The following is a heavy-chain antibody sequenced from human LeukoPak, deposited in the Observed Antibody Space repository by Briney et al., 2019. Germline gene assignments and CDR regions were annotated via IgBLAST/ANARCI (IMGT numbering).Heavy chain of an antibody. CDR3: AKDMSGYVTYSSGWRYYYGMDV. D-gene: IGHD6-19*01. CDR2: ISWNSGNI. Sequence: PGGSLRLSCAASGFTFDDYAMHWVRQAPGKGLEWVSGISWNSGNIGYADSVKGRFTISRDNAKNSLYLQMNSLRAEDTALYYCAKDMSGYVTYSSGWRYYYGMDVWGQGTTVTVSS. CDR1: GFTFDDYA. J-gene: IGHJ6*02. V-gene: IGHV3-9*01.